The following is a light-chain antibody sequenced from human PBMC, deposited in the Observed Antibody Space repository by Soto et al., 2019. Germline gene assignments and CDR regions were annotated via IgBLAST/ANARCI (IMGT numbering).Light chain of an antibody. CDR3: QQYNSSPLT. CDR2: AAS. Sequence: EIVMTQSPATLSVSPGERATLSCRASQSVYSNLAWYQQKPGQAPGLLIYAASTRATGIPARFSGSGSGTEFTLTISSLQSEDFAVYYCQQYNSSPLTFGGGTKVEIK. J-gene: IGKJ4*01. CDR1: QSVYSN. V-gene: IGKV3-15*01.